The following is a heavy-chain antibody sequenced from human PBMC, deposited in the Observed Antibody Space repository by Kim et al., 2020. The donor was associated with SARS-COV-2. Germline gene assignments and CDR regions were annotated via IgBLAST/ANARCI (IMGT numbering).Heavy chain of an antibody. CDR3: ARDFDAWGSGTLGGMDV. V-gene: IGHV3-11*06. D-gene: IGHD3-10*01. J-gene: IGHJ6*02. Sequence: VKGRFTISRDNAKNSLYLQMNSLRAEDTAVYYCARDFDAWGSGTLGGMDVWGQGTTVTVSS.